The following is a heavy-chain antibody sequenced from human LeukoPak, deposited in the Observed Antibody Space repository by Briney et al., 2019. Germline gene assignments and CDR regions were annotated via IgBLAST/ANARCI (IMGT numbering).Heavy chain of an antibody. D-gene: IGHD6-19*01. J-gene: IGHJ4*02. CDR3: AKGPVAVAGYYFDH. CDR2: ISGSGGTT. CDR1: GFTFSSYA. Sequence: GGSLRLSCAASGFTFSSYAMSWVRQAPGKGLEWVSSISGSGGTTYYAGSVKGRFTISRDNPNNTLDLQMNSLTAEDTAVYYCAKGPVAVAGYYFDHWGQGTLVTVSS. V-gene: IGHV3-23*01.